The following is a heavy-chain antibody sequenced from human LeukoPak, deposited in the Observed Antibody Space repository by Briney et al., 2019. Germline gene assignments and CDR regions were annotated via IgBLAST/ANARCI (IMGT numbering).Heavy chain of an antibody. V-gene: IGHV1-69*01. J-gene: IGHJ3*02. Sequence: SVTVSCTASGGTFSSYAISWVRQAPGQGLEWMGGIIPIFGTANYAQKFQGRVTITADESTSTAYMELSSLRSEDTAVYYCARGDYDSSGYRAFDIWGQGTMVTVSS. CDR3: ARGDYDSSGYRAFDI. CDR2: IIPIFGTA. D-gene: IGHD3-22*01. CDR1: GGTFSSYA.